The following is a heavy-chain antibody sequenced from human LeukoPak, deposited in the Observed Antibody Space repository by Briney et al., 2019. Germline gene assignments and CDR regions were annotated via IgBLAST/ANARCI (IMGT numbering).Heavy chain of an antibody. CDR1: GFTFTTYY. D-gene: IGHD6-25*01. CDR2: IKQDGSEK. J-gene: IGHJ4*02. CDR3: AREITVGGYNDPFDY. Sequence: PGGSLRLSCAASGFTFTTYYMNWVRQAPGKGLEWVANIKQDGSEKYYVDSVKGRFTISRDNAKNSLYLQMNSLRAEDTAVYYCAREITVGGYNDPFDYWGQGTLVTVSS. V-gene: IGHV3-7*01.